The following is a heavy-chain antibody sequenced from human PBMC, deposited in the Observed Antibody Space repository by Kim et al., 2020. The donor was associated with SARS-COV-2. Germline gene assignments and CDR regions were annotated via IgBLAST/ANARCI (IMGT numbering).Heavy chain of an antibody. CDR2: ISAYNGNT. Sequence: ASVKVSCKASGYTFTSYGISWVRQAPGQGLEWMGWISAYNGNTNYAQKLQGRVTMTTDTSTSTAYMELRSLRSDDTAVYYCARDKQQLVDYYGMDVWGQGTTVTVSS. CDR1: GYTFTSYG. V-gene: IGHV1-18*01. J-gene: IGHJ6*02. D-gene: IGHD6-13*01. CDR3: ARDKQQLVDYYGMDV.